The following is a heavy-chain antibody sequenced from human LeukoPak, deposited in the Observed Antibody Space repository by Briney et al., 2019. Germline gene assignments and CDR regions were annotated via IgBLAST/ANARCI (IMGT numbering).Heavy chain of an antibody. J-gene: IGHJ4*02. CDR1: GGSISSYY. CDR2: IYYSGST. V-gene: IGHV4-59*08. CDR3: ARRRYSSGSFDY. D-gene: IGHD3-22*01. Sequence: SETLSLTCTVSGGSISSYYWSWIRQPPGKGLEWIGYIYYSGSTNYNPSLKSRVTISVDTSKNQFSLKLSSVTAADTAVYYCARRRYSSGSFDYWGQGPLVTVSS.